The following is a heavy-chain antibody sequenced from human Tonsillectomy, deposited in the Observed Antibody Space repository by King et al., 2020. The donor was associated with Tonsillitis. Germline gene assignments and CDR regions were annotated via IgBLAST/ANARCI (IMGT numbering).Heavy chain of an antibody. V-gene: IGHV2-5*02. Sequence: ITLKESGPTVVKPTQTLTLTCTFSGFSLNTGGVGVGWIRQPPGKALEWLALIYWDDDKRYSPSLQSRLTITKDTSKNRVFLRMTNMDPVDTATYYCANEPIQPVRPPITMVRGNWSFDLWGRGTLVSVSS. CDR1: GFSLNTGGVG. CDR3: ANEPIQPVRPPITMVRGNWSFDL. J-gene: IGHJ2*01. D-gene: IGHD3-10*01. CDR2: IYWDDDK.